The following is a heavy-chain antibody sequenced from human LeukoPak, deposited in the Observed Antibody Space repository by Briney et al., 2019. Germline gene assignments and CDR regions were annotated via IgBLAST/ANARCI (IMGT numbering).Heavy chain of an antibody. V-gene: IGHV3-30-3*01. CDR1: EFTFSNCA. D-gene: IGHD2-2*01. CDR2: ISYDGNSK. Sequence: GGSLRLSCAASEFTFSNCAMHWVRQAPGKGLAWVAVISYDGNSKSYANSVKGRFTISRDNSKNTLYLQMNSLRPEDTAVYYCARAMVVVVPAAMWGQGTLVTVSS. J-gene: IGHJ4*02. CDR3: ARAMVVVVPAAM.